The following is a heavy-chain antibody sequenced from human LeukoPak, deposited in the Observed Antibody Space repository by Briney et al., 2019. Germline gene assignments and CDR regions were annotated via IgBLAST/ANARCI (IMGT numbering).Heavy chain of an antibody. Sequence: GGSLRLSCAASGFTVSSNSMTWVRQAPGKGLEWVSVIYSGGSTYYADSVKGRFTISRDKNTLYLQMNSLRAEDTAVYYCAKEGFGESSNRYFDYWGQGTLVTVSS. CDR3: AKEGFGESSNRYFDY. V-gene: IGHV3-66*01. CDR2: IYSGGST. CDR1: GFTVSSNS. D-gene: IGHD3-10*01. J-gene: IGHJ4*02.